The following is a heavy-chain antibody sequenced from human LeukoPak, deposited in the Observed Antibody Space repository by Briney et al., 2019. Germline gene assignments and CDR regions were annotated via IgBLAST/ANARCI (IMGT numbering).Heavy chain of an antibody. J-gene: IGHJ6*02. D-gene: IGHD2-2*01. V-gene: IGHV1-46*01. CDR1: GYTFTSYY. CDR3: ARERSPVVVPAAMVNYYYYGMDV. CDR2: INPSGGST. Sequence: ASVKVSCTASGYTFTSYYMHWVRQAPGQGLEWMGIINPSGGSTSYAQKFQGRVTMTRDTSTSTVYMEPSSLRSEDTAVYYCARERSPVVVPAAMVNYYYYGMDVWGQGTTVTVYS.